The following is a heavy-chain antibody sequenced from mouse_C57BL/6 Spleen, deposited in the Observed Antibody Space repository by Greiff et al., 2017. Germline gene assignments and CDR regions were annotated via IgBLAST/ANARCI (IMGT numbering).Heavy chain of an antibody. CDR1: GFTFSSYA. J-gene: IGHJ4*01. V-gene: IGHV5-4*01. Sequence: EVQGVESGGGLVKPGGSLKLSCAASGFTFSSYAMSWVRQTPEKRLEWVATISDGGSYTYYPDNVKGRFTISRDNAKNNLYLQMSHLKSEDTAMYYCARAGDYYAMDYWGQGTSVTVSS. CDR3: ARAGDYYAMDY. CDR2: ISDGGSYT.